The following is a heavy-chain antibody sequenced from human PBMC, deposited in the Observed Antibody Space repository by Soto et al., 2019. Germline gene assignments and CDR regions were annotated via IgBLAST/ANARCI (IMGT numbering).Heavy chain of an antibody. CDR2: VYYSGST. Sequence: SETLSLTCTVSGGSISSGDYYWSWIRQPPGKGLEWIGNVYYSGSTYYNPSLKSRVTISVDTSKNQFSLKLSSVTAADTAVYYCARDGLRFLEWSSYWGQGTLVTVSS. J-gene: IGHJ4*02. CDR1: GGSISSGDYY. V-gene: IGHV4-30-4*01. CDR3: ARDGLRFLEWSSY. D-gene: IGHD3-3*01.